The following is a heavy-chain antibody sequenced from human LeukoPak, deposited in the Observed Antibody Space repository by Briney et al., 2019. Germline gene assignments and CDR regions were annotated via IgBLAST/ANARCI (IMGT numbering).Heavy chain of an antibody. CDR1: GGTFSSYA. Sequence: SVRVSCKASGGTFSSYAISWVRQAPGQGLEWVAEIIPIFGTANYAQKLQGGVTITTDETTSTAYMGLSSLRYQGTAVYFFARTRAKLGELFSYFDYWGQGTLVTVSS. CDR2: IIPIFGTA. CDR3: ARTRAKLGELFSYFDY. V-gene: IGHV1-69*05. J-gene: IGHJ4*02. D-gene: IGHD3-10*01.